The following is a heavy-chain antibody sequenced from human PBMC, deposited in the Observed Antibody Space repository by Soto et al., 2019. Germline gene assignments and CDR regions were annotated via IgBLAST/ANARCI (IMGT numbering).Heavy chain of an antibody. CDR3: ARAPTPYDYGEYYYYYYYMDV. V-gene: IGHV6-1*01. D-gene: IGHD4-17*01. CDR1: GDSVSSNSAA. Sequence: PSQTLSLTFVISGDSVSSNSAAWNWIRQSPSRGLEWLGRTYYRSKWYNDYAVSVKSRVTINPDTSKNQFSLQLNSVTPEDTAVYYCARAPTPYDYGEYYYYYYYMDVWGKGTTVTVSS. J-gene: IGHJ6*03. CDR2: TYYRSKWYN.